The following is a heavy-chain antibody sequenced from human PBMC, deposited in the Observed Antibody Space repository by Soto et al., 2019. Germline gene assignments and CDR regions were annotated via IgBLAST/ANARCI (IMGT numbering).Heavy chain of an antibody. CDR1: GFTFNSYA. D-gene: IGHD3-9*01. CDR3: VRVFDTYYFDL. J-gene: IGHJ4*02. Sequence: GGSLRLSCAVSGFTFNSYAMNWVRQAPGKGLEWVSSISGGGGGTYYADSLKGRLTISRDNSKSTLYLQMNSLRAEDTAVYYCVRVFDTYYFDLWGQGNMVTVSS. CDR2: ISGGGGGT. V-gene: IGHV3-23*01.